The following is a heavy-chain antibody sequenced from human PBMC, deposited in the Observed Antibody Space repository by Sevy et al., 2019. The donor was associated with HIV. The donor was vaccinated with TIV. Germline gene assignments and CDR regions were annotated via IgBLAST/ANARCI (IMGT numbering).Heavy chain of an antibody. CDR3: ARDRDMMTFGVGEAFDI. J-gene: IGHJ3*02. V-gene: IGHV3-30*04. CDR2: MSYNGNKK. Sequence: GGYLRLSCAASGFSFSRSPMHWVRQAPGKGLEWVAVMSYNGNKKYNGDSVKGRFTISRDNAKNSLYLQMNSLRAEDTAVYYCARDRDMMTFGVGEAFDIWGQGTMVTVSS. CDR1: GFSFSRSP. D-gene: IGHD3-16*01.